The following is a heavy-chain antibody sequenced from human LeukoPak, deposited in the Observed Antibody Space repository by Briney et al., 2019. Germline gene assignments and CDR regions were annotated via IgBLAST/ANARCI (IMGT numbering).Heavy chain of an antibody. V-gene: IGHV4-59*11. CDR1: GDSISSHY. CDR3: ARGTGGYPIDK. J-gene: IGHJ4*02. Sequence: PSETLSLTCTVSGDSISSHYWSWIRRPPGKRLEWIGYVHYTGSTDYNPSLMSRVTISVDTSKNQFSLKLSSVTAADTAVYYCARGTGGYPIDKWGQGTLVTVSS. CDR2: VHYTGST. D-gene: IGHD2-8*02.